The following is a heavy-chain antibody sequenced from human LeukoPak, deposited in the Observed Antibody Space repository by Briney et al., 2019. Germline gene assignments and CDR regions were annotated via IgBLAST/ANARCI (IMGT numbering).Heavy chain of an antibody. CDR1: GGFFSGYY. CDR2: INHSGST. D-gene: IGHD2-15*01. Sequence: PSDTLSLICAVYGGFFSGYYWSWIRQPPGKGLEWIGEINHSGSTNYNPSLKSRVTISVDTSKNQFSLKLSSVTAADTAVYYWARTHCSGGSCYNATFDYWGQGTLVTVSS. CDR3: ARTHCSGGSCYNATFDY. J-gene: IGHJ4*02. V-gene: IGHV4-34*01.